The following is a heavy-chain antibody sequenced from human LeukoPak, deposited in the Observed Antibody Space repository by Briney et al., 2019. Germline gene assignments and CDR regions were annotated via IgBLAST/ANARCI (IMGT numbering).Heavy chain of an antibody. D-gene: IGHD3-10*01. Sequence: PGGSLRLSCAASGFTFSSYWMSWVRQAPGKGLEWVANIKQDGSNKYYADSVKGRFTISRDNSKNTLYLQMNSLRAEDTAVYYCARDSRSAMVRGVILHYWGQGTLVTVSS. CDR2: IKQDGSNK. V-gene: IGHV3-7*01. CDR1: GFTFSSYW. J-gene: IGHJ4*02. CDR3: ARDSRSAMVRGVILHY.